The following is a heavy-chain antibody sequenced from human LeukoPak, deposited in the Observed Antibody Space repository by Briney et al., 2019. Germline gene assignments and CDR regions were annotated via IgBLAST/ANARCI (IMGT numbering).Heavy chain of an antibody. J-gene: IGHJ5*02. Sequence: VASVKVSCKASGYTFTTYGISWVRQAPGQGLEWMGWISAYNGNTNYAQKFQGRVTMTTDTSTSTAYMELSSLRSEDTAVYYCARLSSHYGDYKVDPWGQGTLVTVSS. CDR1: GYTFTTYG. D-gene: IGHD4-17*01. CDR3: ARLSSHYGDYKVDP. CDR2: ISAYNGNT. V-gene: IGHV1-18*01.